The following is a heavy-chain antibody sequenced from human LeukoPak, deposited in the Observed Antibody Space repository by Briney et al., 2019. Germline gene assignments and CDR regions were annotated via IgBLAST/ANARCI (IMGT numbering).Heavy chain of an antibody. CDR2: INAGNGNT. CDR3: ARDSSKKLRYFDWLSSSYGWLDP. V-gene: IGHV1-3*03. D-gene: IGHD3-9*01. J-gene: IGHJ5*02. Sequence: ASVKVSCKASGYTYTNYGINWVRQAPGQGLEWMGWINAGNGNTKYSQEFQGRVTITRDTSASTAYMELSSLRSEDMAVYYCARDSSKKLRYFDWLSSSYGWLDPWGQGTLVTVSS. CDR1: GYTYTNYG.